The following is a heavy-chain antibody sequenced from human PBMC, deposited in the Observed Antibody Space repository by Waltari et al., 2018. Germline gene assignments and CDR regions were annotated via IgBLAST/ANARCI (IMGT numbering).Heavy chain of an antibody. Sequence: QVQLQESGPGLVKPSQTLSLTCTVSGGSISSGSYYWSWIRQPAGKGLEWIGYIYTSGSTNYNPSLKSRVTISVDTSKNQFSLKLSSVTAADTAVYYCAGEGPGGTSDYWGQGTLVTVSS. D-gene: IGHD1-7*01. V-gene: IGHV4-61*09. CDR2: IYTSGST. CDR1: GGSISSGSYY. CDR3: AGEGPGGTSDY. J-gene: IGHJ4*02.